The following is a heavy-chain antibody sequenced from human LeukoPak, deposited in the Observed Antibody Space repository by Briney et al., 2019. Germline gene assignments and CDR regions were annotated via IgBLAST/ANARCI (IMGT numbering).Heavy chain of an antibody. J-gene: IGHJ6*03. CDR1: GLTFSSYG. CDR2: IWYDGSNK. CDR3: AKDHGSGWGPDFYNYYMDV. D-gene: IGHD6-19*01. Sequence: GGSLRLSCAASGLTFSSYGMHWVRQAPGKGLEWVALIWYDGSNKYYADSVKGRFTISRDNSKNTLSLQMNSLRADDTAVYYCAKDHGSGWGPDFYNYYMDVWAKGTTVTVSS. V-gene: IGHV3-33*06.